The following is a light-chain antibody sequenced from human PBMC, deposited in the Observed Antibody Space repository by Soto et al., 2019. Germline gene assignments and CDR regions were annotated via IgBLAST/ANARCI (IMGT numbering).Light chain of an antibody. Sequence: ETVMTQSPATLSVSPGERATLSCRASQSVTSNLAWYQQKLGQAPRLLIYGASTRATGVPARFSGSGSGTEFTLTISSLRSEDFAVYYCQQYNNWPRTFGQGTKVEIK. CDR3: QQYNNWPRT. CDR2: GAS. J-gene: IGKJ1*01. V-gene: IGKV3-15*01. CDR1: QSVTSN.